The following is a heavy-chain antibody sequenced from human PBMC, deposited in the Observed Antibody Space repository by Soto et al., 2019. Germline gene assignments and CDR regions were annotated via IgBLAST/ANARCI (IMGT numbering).Heavy chain of an antibody. CDR3: ARGVTGTTYYYYYMDV. J-gene: IGHJ6*03. CDR1: GFTVSSNY. CDR2: IYSGGST. D-gene: IGHD1-7*01. V-gene: IGHV3-53*04. Sequence: GGSLRLSCAASGFTVSSNYMSWVRQAPGKGLEWVSVIYSGGSTYYADSVKGRFTISRHNSKNTLYLQMNSLRAEDTAVYYCARGVTGTTYYYYYMDVWGKGTTVTVSS.